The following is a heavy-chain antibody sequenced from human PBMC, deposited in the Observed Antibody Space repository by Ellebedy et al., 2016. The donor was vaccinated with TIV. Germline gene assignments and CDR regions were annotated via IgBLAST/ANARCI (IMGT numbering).Heavy chain of an antibody. CDR2: IIPIFGTA. CDR3: AGQSYGYSGSYLESDY. J-gene: IGHJ4*02. Sequence: SVKVSXXASGGTFSSYAISWVRQAPGQGLEWMGGIIPIFGTANYAQKFQGRVTITADESTSTAYMELSSLRSEDTAVYYCAGQSYGYSGSYLESDYWGQGTLVTVSS. D-gene: IGHD1-26*01. CDR1: GGTFSSYA. V-gene: IGHV1-69*13.